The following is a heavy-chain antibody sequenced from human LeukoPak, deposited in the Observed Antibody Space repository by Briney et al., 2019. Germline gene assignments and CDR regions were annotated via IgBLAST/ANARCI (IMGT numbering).Heavy chain of an antibody. CDR2: INHSGST. CDR1: GVSFSGYY. V-gene: IGHV4-34*01. CDR3: ARGFRGQKYGMDV. Sequence: SETLSLTCAVYGVSFSGYYWSWIRQPPGKGLEWIGEINHSGSTNYNPSLKSRVTISVDTSKNQFSLKLSSVTAADTAVYYCARGFRGQKYGMDVWGQGTTVTVSS. J-gene: IGHJ6*02. D-gene: IGHD5-24*01.